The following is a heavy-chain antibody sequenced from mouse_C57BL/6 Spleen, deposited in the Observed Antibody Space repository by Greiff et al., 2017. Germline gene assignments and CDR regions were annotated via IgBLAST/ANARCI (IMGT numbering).Heavy chain of an antibody. D-gene: IGHD1-1*01. CDR3: ARSLYYGSSYDAMDY. Sequence: EVQLQQSGPELVKPGASVKMSCKASGYTFTSYVMHWVKQKPGQGLEWIGYIYPYNDGTKYNEKFKGKATLTSDKASCTAYLALSSLTSEDSAVYYGARSLYYGSSYDAMDYWGQGTSVTVSS. CDR1: GYTFTSYV. J-gene: IGHJ4*01. V-gene: IGHV1-14*01. CDR2: IYPYNDGT.